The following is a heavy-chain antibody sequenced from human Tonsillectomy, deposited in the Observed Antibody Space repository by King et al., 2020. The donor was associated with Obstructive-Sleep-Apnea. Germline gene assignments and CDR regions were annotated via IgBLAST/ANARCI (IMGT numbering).Heavy chain of an antibody. J-gene: IGHJ3*02. CDR1: GGSISSYS. Sequence: VQLQESGPGLVKPSETLSLTCTVSGGSISSYSGTWIRQPPGKGLEWIGYIYNTGSTNYNPSLKILVTISIDTSKNQFSLKLSSVTAADTAVYYCARVWSTVVTNDAFDIWGQGTMVTVSS. CDR3: ARVWSTVVTNDAFDI. CDR2: IYNTGST. D-gene: IGHD4-23*01. V-gene: IGHV4-59*01.